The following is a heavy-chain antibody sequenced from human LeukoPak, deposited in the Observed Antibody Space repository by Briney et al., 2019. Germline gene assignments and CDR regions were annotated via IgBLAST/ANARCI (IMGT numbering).Heavy chain of an antibody. CDR2: ISGSGGST. CDR1: GFTFSSYA. D-gene: IGHD3-3*01. Sequence: GGSLRLSCAASGFTFSSYAMSWVRQAPGKGLEWVSRISGSGGSTQYADSVKGRFTISRDNSKNTLYLQMNSLRADDTAVYYCARSIGDFGVIISPPFDYWGQGTLVTVSS. CDR3: ARSIGDFGVIISPPFDY. V-gene: IGHV3-23*01. J-gene: IGHJ4*02.